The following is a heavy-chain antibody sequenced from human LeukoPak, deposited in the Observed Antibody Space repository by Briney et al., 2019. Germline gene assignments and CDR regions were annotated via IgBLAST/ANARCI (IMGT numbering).Heavy chain of an antibody. CDR1: GYTFTSYG. V-gene: IGHV1-18*01. CDR2: ISAYNGNT. Sequence: ASVKVSCKASGYTFTSYGISWVRQAPGQGLEWMGWISAYNGNTNHAQKLQGRVTMTTDTSTSTAYMELRSLRSDDTAVYYCARAIAAVRFFDYWGQGTLVTVSS. CDR3: ARAIAAVRFFDY. J-gene: IGHJ4*02. D-gene: IGHD2-15*01.